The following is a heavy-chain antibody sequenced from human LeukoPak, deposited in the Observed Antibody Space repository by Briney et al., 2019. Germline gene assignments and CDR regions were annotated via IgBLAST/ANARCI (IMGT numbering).Heavy chain of an antibody. CDR1: GFTFSSYS. D-gene: IGHD3-9*01. CDR3: TYDILTGYKM. CDR2: ISLSGDST. J-gene: IGHJ4*02. Sequence: PGGSLRLSCAASGFTFSSYSMTWVRQAPGKGLEWVSAISLSGDSTYYADSVKGRFTISRDNSKNTLYLQMNSLRAEDTALYYCTYDILTGYKMWGQGNLVTVSS. V-gene: IGHV3-23*01.